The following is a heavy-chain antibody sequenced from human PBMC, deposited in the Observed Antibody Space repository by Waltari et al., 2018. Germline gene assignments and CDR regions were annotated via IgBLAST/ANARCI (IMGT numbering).Heavy chain of an antibody. J-gene: IGHJ4*01. CDR1: GGTFSTYV. V-gene: IGHV1-69*06. Sequence: SGGTFSTYVISWVRQAPGQGLEWMGGILPIFGSADYAQKFQARLAITADISTNIAYMELNSLTSDDTAVYYCAVTRPPRKLYDSEVTGYYFYWGQGTPVTVSS. CDR3: AVTRPPRKLYDSEVTGYYFY. CDR2: ILPIFGSA. D-gene: IGHD3-9*01.